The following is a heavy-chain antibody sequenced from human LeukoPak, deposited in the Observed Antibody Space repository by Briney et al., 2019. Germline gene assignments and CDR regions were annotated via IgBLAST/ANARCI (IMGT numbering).Heavy chain of an antibody. CDR1: GASISTHY. CDR3: ARAGGVHDTPMDLDY. J-gene: IGHJ4*02. CDR2: FCYSGRT. D-gene: IGHD5-18*01. Sequence: SETLSLTCTVSGASISTHYWSWIRQPPGKGLEWIGDFCYSGRTNYNPSFKSRVTISVDTSKNQFSLKLSSVTAADTAVYYCARAGGVHDTPMDLDYWGQGTLVTVSS. V-gene: IGHV4-59*11.